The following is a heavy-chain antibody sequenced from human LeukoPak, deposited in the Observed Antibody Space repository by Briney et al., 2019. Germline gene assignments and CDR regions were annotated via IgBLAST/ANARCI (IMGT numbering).Heavy chain of an antibody. CDR1: GFTFDDYA. D-gene: IGHD1-26*01. CDR2: ISWNSGSI. Sequence: PGGSLRLSCAASGFTFDDYAMHWVRQAPGKGLEWVSGISWNSGSIGYADSVEGRFTISRDNAKNSLYLQMNSLRAEDTALYYCAKDIFGRREEYSGSYYDYWGQGTLVTVSS. CDR3: AKDIFGRREEYSGSYYDY. V-gene: IGHV3-9*01. J-gene: IGHJ4*02.